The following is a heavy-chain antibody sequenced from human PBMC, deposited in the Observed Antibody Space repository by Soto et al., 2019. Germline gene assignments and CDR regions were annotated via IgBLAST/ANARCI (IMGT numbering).Heavy chain of an antibody. J-gene: IGHJ6*02. CDR3: AATGGNYFGLDV. D-gene: IGHD2-8*02. CDR2: ISGYNGNT. V-gene: IGHV1-18*01. CDR1: DNTFTHYG. Sequence: ASVKVSCKSSDNTFTHYGINWVRQAPGQGLEWMGWISGYNGNTKYAQKFQDRVTMTADTSTRTAFMEVRSLTSDDTGVYFCAATGGNYFGLDVWGPGTTVTVSS.